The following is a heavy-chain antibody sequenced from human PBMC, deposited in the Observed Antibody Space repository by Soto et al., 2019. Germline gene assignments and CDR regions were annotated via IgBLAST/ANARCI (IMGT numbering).Heavy chain of an antibody. CDR1: GFSLSTSGVG. CDR3: AHTKGPYGMDV. V-gene: IGHV2-5*02. J-gene: IGHJ6*02. Sequence: QITLKESGPTLVKPTQTLTLTCTFSGFSLSTSGVGVGWIRQPPGKALEWLALIYWDDDKRYSPSLKSRLTXPXXTSKNQVVLTMTNMDPVDTATYYCAHTKGPYGMDVWGQGTTVTVSS. CDR2: IYWDDDK.